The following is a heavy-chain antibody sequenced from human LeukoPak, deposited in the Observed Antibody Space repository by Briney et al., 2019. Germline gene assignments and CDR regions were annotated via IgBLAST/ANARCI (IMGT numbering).Heavy chain of an antibody. CDR2: ISSSGSTI. D-gene: IGHD4-11*01. Sequence: GGSLRLSCAASGFTFSDYYMSWIRQAPGKGLEWVSYISSSGSTIYYADSVKGRFTISKDNVKNSLYLQMNRLRADEDTAVYYGARDNSNLDFWGQGTLVTVSS. V-gene: IGHV3-11*04. CDR3: ARDNSNLDF. CDR1: GFTFSDYY. J-gene: IGHJ4*02.